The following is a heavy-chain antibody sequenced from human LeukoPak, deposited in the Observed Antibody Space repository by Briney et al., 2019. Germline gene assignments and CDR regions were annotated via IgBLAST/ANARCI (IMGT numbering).Heavy chain of an antibody. D-gene: IGHD5-24*01. CDR3: ATASEMKRMDAFDI. J-gene: IGHJ3*02. Sequence: ASVTVSCKVSGYTLTELSMHWVRQAPGKGLEWMGGFDPEDGETIYAQKFQGRVTMTEDTSTDTAYMELSSLRSEDTAVYYCATASEMKRMDAFDIWGQGTMVTVSS. V-gene: IGHV1-24*01. CDR1: GYTLTELS. CDR2: FDPEDGET.